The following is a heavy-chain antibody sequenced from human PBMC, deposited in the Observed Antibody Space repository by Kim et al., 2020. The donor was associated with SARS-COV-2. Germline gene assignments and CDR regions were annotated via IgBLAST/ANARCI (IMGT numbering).Heavy chain of an antibody. V-gene: IGHV3-48*03. CDR1: GFTFSSYE. Sequence: GGSLRLSCAASGFTFSSYEMNWVRQAPGKGLEWVSYISSSGSTIYYADSVKGRFTISRDNAKNSLYLQMNSLRAEDPAVYYCARGRERYYDFWSGYYMYYGMDVWGQGTTVTVSS. CDR3: ARGRERYYDFWSGYYMYYGMDV. J-gene: IGHJ6*02. CDR2: ISSSGSTI. D-gene: IGHD3-3*01.